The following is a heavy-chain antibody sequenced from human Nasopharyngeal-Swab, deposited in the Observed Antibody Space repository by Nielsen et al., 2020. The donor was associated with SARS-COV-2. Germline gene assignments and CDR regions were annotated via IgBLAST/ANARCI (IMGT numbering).Heavy chain of an antibody. V-gene: IGHV3-30*18. CDR2: ISYDGSNK. D-gene: IGHD2-2*01. CDR1: GFTFSSYG. CDR3: AKGEYCSSTSCYPVSYFDY. J-gene: IGHJ4*02. Sequence: GGSLRLSRPASGFTFSSYGMHWVRQAPGKGLEWVAVISYDGSNKYYADSVKGRFTISRDNSKNTLYLQMNSLRAEDTAVYYCAKGEYCSSTSCYPVSYFDYWGQGTLVTVSS.